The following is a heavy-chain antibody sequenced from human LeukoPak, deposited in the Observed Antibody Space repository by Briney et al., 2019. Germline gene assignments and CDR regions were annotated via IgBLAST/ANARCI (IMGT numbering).Heavy chain of an antibody. Sequence: GGSLRLSCAASGFTFSSYAMSWVRQAPGKGLECVSAISGSGGSTYYADSVKGRFTISRDNSKNTLYLQMNSLRAEDTAVYYCAKVEPIAVAGTGWFDPWGQGTLVTVSS. J-gene: IGHJ5*02. D-gene: IGHD6-19*01. CDR2: ISGSGGST. CDR1: GFTFSSYA. CDR3: AKVEPIAVAGTGWFDP. V-gene: IGHV3-23*01.